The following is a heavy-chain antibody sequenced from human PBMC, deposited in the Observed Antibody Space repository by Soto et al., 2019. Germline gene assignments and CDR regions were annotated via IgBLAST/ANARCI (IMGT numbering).Heavy chain of an antibody. V-gene: IGHV4-31*03. Sequence: QVQLRESGPGLVKPSQTLSLTCTVSGGSINSGGYYWNWIRQHPGKGLEWIGYMYYSGSTYYNPFLRSRVIISADTSENQFSLKLSSVTAADTAVYFWERGYRQSGYSSNWVFDYWGQGTLVNVSS. CDR1: GGSINSGGYY. J-gene: IGHJ4*02. CDR3: ERGYRQSGYSSNWVFDY. CDR2: MYYSGST. D-gene: IGHD6-13*01.